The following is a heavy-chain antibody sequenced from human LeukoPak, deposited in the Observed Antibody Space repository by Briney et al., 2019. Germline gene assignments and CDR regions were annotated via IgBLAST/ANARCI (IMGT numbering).Heavy chain of an antibody. CDR3: AREGGYYYYYYMDV. J-gene: IGHJ6*03. CDR2: IYYSGST. Sequence: SETLSLTCTVSGGSISSDYWSWIRQPPGKGLEWIGYIYYSGSTDYNPSLTSRVTISVDTSKNQFSLKLSSVTAADTAVYYCAREGGYYYYYYMDVWGKGTTVTVSS. D-gene: IGHD3-16*01. V-gene: IGHV4-59*01. CDR1: GGSISSDY.